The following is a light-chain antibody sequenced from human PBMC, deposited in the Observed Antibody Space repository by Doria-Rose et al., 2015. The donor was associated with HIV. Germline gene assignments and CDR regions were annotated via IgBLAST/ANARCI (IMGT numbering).Light chain of an antibody. Sequence: DIQLTQSPSSLSASVGDRVTITCQASHNISDYLSWYQQKPGKAPKLLIYDASNLETGVPSRFSGSGSGTNFTFTITSLQPEDIATYYRQQYNDPLFTFGPGTNVHI. CDR3: QQYNDPLFT. CDR2: DAS. V-gene: IGKV1-33*01. CDR1: HNISDY. J-gene: IGKJ3*01.